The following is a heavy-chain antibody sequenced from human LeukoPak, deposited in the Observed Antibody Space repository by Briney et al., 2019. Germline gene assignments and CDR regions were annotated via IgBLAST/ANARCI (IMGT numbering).Heavy chain of an antibody. V-gene: IGHV4-59*01. CDR3: ARDLGDR. CDR1: GGSISSYY. J-gene: IGHJ4*02. CDR2: IYYSGST. D-gene: IGHD3-16*01. Sequence: SETLSLTCTVSGGSISSYYWSWIRQPPGKGLEWIGYIYYSGSTNYNPSLKSRVTISVDTSKNQFSLKLSSVTAADTAVYYCARDLGDRWGQGTLVTVSS.